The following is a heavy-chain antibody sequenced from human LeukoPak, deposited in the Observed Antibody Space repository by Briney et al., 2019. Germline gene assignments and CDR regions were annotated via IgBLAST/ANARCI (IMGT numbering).Heavy chain of an antibody. D-gene: IGHD3-22*01. J-gene: IGHJ4*02. CDR3: AKDSVLWYYYDSSGYYYGYFDY. Sequence: GGSLRLSCVGSGFTFSNYNMNWVRQAPGKGLEWVSSISSSSSYIYSVDSVKGRFTISRDNSKNTLYLQMNSLRAEDTAVYYCAKDSVLWYYYDSSGYYYGYFDYWGQGTLVTVSS. V-gene: IGHV3-21*01. CDR1: GFTFSNYN. CDR2: ISSSSSYI.